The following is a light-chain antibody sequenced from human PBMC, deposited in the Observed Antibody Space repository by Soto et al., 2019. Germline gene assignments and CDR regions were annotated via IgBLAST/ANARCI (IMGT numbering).Light chain of an antibody. CDR1: QSLLHSTGDNY. CDR2: LGS. CDR3: MQALQTPWT. V-gene: IGKV2-28*01. J-gene: IGKJ1*01. Sequence: DIVMTQSPLSLPVAPGEPASISCRSSQSLLHSTGDNYLDWYLQKPGQSPQLLIYLGSNRVSGVPDRFSGSGSGTDFTLKISREEAEDVGVYYCMQALQTPWTFGQGTKVEIK.